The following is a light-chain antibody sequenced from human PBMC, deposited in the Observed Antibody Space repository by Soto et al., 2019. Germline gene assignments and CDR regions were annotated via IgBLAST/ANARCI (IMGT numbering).Light chain of an antibody. J-gene: IGLJ2*01. CDR2: LEGSGSY. V-gene: IGLV4-60*03. Sequence: QPVLTQSSSASASLGSSVKLTCTLSSGHSSYIIAWHQQQPGKAPRYLMKLEGSGSYNKGSGVPDRFSGSSSGADRYLTISNLQSEDEADYYCETWDRNTVVFGGGTKLTVL. CDR3: ETWDRNTVV. CDR1: SGHSSYI.